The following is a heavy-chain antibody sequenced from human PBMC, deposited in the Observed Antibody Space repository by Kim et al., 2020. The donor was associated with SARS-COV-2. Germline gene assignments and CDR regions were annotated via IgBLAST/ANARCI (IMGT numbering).Heavy chain of an antibody. CDR1: GYTFTRYY. J-gene: IGHJ4*02. D-gene: IGHD1-1*01. V-gene: IGHV1-46*01. CDR3: TRDQFKAGTAYYFDY. CDR2: INPSGGST. Sequence: ASVKVSCKATGYTFTRYYMHWVRQAPGQGLEWMGIINPSGGSTSYAQKFQGRVTMTRDTSTSTVYMELSSLRSEDTAVYYCTRDQFKAGTAYYFDYWGQGTLVTVSS.